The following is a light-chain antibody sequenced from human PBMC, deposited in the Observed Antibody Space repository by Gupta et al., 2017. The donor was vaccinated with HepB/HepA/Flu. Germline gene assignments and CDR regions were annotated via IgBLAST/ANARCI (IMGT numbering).Light chain of an antibody. V-gene: IGLV1-47*02. CDR2: TDT. CDR1: SSNIGNDN. CDR3: VGWDDSLSGYV. J-gene: IGLJ1*01. Sequence: QPVLTQPPSASGTPAQRVTSSCSGSSSNIGNDNAYWYQQLPGPAPKLHIYTDTKRASGLPDRFSGSKSGTTASLAISGLRSEDEADYYCVGWDDSLSGYVFGAGPKVTVL.